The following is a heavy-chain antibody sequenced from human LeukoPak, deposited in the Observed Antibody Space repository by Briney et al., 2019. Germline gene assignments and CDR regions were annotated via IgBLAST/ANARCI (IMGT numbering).Heavy chain of an antibody. CDR2: ISGSGGST. Sequence: GGSLRLSCGASELAFKNVWMSWVRQAPGKGLEWVSAISGSGGSTNYADSVKGRFTISRDNAKNTLYLQMNSLRAEDTAVYYCVRGLYGLEYWGQGTPVTVSS. J-gene: IGHJ4*02. D-gene: IGHD2/OR15-2a*01. CDR1: ELAFKNVW. CDR3: VRGLYGLEY. V-gene: IGHV3-74*01.